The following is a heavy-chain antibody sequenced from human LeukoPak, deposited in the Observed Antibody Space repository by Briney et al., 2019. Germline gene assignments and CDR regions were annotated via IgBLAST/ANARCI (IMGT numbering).Heavy chain of an antibody. CDR1: GGSISSYY. D-gene: IGHD4-23*01. CDR2: IYYSGST. J-gene: IGHJ6*03. V-gene: IGHV4-59*01. Sequence: SETLSLTCTVSGGSISSYYWSWIRQPPGKGLEWIGYIYYSGSTNYNPSLKSRVTISVDTSKNQFSLKLSSVTAADTAVYHCARGKDYGGNYYYYYMDVWGKGTTVTVSS. CDR3: ARGKDYGGNYYYYYMDV.